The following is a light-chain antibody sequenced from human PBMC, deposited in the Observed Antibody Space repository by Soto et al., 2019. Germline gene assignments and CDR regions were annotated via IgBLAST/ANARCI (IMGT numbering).Light chain of an antibody. Sequence: QSVLTQPPSVSGAPGQRVTISCTGSSSNIGAGYDVHWYQQLPGTAPKLLIYGNSNRTSGVPDRFSGSKSGTSASLTITGLKAANEADDYCQSYGGAFGTGTQLTV. V-gene: IGLV1-40*01. CDR3: QSYGGA. CDR1: SSNIGAGYD. J-gene: IGLJ1*01. CDR2: GNS.